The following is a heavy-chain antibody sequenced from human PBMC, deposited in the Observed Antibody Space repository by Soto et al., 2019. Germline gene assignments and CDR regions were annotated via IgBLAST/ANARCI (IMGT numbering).Heavy chain of an antibody. CDR3: ASADIGPYYYYMDV. Sequence: GGSISSSSYYWGCIRPPPGKGLEWTGYIYYSGSTNYNPSLKSRVTISVDTSKNQFSLKLSSVTAADTAVYYCASADIGPYYYYMDVWGKGTTVTVSS. V-gene: IGHV4-39*07. CDR2: IYYSGST. CDR1: GGSISSSSYY. J-gene: IGHJ6*03. D-gene: IGHD2-15*01.